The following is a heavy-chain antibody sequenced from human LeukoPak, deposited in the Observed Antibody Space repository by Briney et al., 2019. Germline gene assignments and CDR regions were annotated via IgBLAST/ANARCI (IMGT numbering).Heavy chain of an antibody. CDR3: ARGDYSFDY. J-gene: IGHJ4*02. V-gene: IGHV4-34*01. Sequence: PSETLSLTCAVYGGSFSDYYWSWIRQPPGKGLEWIGEINHSGSTNYNPSLKSRVTISVDTSKNQFSLKLSSVTAADTAVYYCARGDYSFDYWGQGTLVTVSS. CDR1: GGSFSDYY. CDR2: INHSGST.